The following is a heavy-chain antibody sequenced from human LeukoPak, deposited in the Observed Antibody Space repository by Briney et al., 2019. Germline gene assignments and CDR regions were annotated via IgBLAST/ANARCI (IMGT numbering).Heavy chain of an antibody. Sequence: ASVKVSCKASGYTFTAYYIHWLRQVPGPGLQWMGWINPNSGDPTYAQGFTGRFVFSLDTSVSTAYLQISSLKAEDTAVYYCARVVVAVADDDYWGQGTLVTVSS. V-gene: IGHV7-4-1*02. CDR2: INPNSGDP. J-gene: IGHJ4*02. CDR3: ARVVVAVADDDY. CDR1: GYTFTAYY. D-gene: IGHD6-19*01.